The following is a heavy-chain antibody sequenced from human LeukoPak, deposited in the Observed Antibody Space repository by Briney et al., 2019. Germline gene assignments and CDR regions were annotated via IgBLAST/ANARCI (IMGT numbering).Heavy chain of an antibody. CDR2: INNNNGYT. CDR3: AKDDTIVEDF. V-gene: IGHV1-18*01. D-gene: IGHD2/OR15-2a*01. CDR1: GYTFSTSG. Sequence: ASVTVSCEASGYTFSTSGITWVRQAPRQGLEWMGWINNNNGYTDYAQNLQGRVTMTTDTSTNTAYMELRGLTSADTAVYYCAKDDTIVEDFWGQRTLVTVSS. J-gene: IGHJ4*02.